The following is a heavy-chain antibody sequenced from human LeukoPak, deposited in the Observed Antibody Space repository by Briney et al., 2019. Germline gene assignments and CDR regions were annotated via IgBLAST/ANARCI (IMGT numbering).Heavy chain of an antibody. CDR3: ARRIVGGYFDY. CDR1: GGSISSYY. V-gene: IGHV4-59*08. CDR2: IYYSGST. Sequence: SETLSLTCTASGGSISSYYWSWIRQPPGKGLEWIGYIYYSGSTNYNPSLKSRVAISVDTSKNQFSLKLSSVTAADTAVYYCARRIVGGYFDYWGQGTLVTVSS. J-gene: IGHJ4*02. D-gene: IGHD1-26*01.